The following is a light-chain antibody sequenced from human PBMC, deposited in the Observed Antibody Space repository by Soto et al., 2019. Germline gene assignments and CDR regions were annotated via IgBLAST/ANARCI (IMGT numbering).Light chain of an antibody. Sequence: IVLTQSPGTLSLSPGERATLSCRASQSVSSSYLAWYQQKPGQAPRLLIYGASSRATVIPDRFSGSGSGTDFTLTISRLEPVEFAVYYCQQYGTSPPGTFGQGTKVEIK. CDR3: QQYGTSPPGT. J-gene: IGKJ1*01. CDR1: QSVSSSY. CDR2: GAS. V-gene: IGKV3-20*01.